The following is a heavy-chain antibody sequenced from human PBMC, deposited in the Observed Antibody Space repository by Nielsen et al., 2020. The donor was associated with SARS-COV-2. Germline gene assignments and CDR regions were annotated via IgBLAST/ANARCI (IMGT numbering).Heavy chain of an antibody. V-gene: IGHV4-34*01. Sequence: SETLSLTCAVYGGSFSCYYWSWIRQPPGKGLEWIGEINHSGSTNYNPSLKSRVTISVDTSKNQFSLKLSSVTAADTAVYYCARSKGHIAAAGTPYYYYMDVWGKGTTVTVSS. CDR2: INHSGST. D-gene: IGHD6-13*01. CDR3: ARSKGHIAAAGTPYYYYMDV. J-gene: IGHJ6*03. CDR1: GGSFSCYY.